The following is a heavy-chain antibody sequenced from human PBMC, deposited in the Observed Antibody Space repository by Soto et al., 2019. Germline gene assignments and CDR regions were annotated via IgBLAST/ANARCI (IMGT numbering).Heavy chain of an antibody. CDR2: ISHDGGVK. J-gene: IGHJ5*02. CDR3: ASDICGAEIYPDFYP. CDR1: GFTFSTTG. V-gene: IGHV3-30*03. Sequence: QVHLVESGGGVVQPGRSLRLSCAASGFTFSTTGMHWVRQAPGKGLEWVAMISHDGGVKHYTDSVKGRFTISRDTSNNSVYVQTNSLRPELTGVYSCASDICGAEIYPDFYPWGQGTLVNVSS. D-gene: IGHD1-26*01.